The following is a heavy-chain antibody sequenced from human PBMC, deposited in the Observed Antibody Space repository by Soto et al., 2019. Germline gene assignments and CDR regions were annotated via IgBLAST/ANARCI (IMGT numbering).Heavy chain of an antibody. D-gene: IGHD5-12*01. V-gene: IGHV4-59*01. CDR1: GDSISSYS. CDR2: IHYNGNT. CDR3: ARAGNLGRWLQPLDY. Sequence: QVQLQVSGPGLVKPSETLSLTCTVSGDSISSYSWSWIRQPPGKGLEWIGNIHYNGNTKYNPSLKSRVTMSVDTSQNQFSLKLISVTAADTAVYYCARAGNLGRWLQPLDYWGQGTLVTVSS. J-gene: IGHJ4*02.